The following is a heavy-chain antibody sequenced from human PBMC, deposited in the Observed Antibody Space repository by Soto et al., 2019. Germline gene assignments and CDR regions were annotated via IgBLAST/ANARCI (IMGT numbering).Heavy chain of an antibody. Sequence: PGESLKISCKGSGYSFTSYWIGWVRQMPGKGREWMGIIYPGDSDTRYSPSFQGQVTISADKSISTAYLQWSSLKASDTAMYYCAVGGVRGVITRTRDYYGMDVWGQGTTVTVS. CDR2: IYPGDSDT. D-gene: IGHD3-10*01. V-gene: IGHV5-51*01. CDR3: AVGGVRGVITRTRDYYGMDV. CDR1: GYSFTSYW. J-gene: IGHJ6*02.